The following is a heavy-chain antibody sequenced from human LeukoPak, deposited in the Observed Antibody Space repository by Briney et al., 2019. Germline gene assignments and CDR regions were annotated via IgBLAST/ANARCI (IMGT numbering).Heavy chain of an antibody. CDR2: VHYGVDT. CDR3: ARSGALTGYLY. J-gene: IGHJ4*02. V-gene: IGHV4-39*07. CDR1: GDSITSNFY. Sequence: SETLSLTCTVSGDSITSNFYWGWIRQPPGEGLEWIGSVHYGVDTYYSPSLQSRVTISVDTSKNQFSLKLSSVTAADTAVYYCARSGALTGYLYWGQGTLVTVSS. D-gene: IGHD3-9*01.